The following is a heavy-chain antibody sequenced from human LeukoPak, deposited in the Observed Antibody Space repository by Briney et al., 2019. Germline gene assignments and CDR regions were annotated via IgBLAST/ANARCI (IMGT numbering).Heavy chain of an antibody. J-gene: IGHJ4*02. V-gene: IGHV3-23*01. CDR2: ISGSGGNT. CDR3: AKPGDGCSGGSCYYFDY. Sequence: GGSLRLSCAASGFTFSSYAMSWARQAPGKGLEWISGISGSGGNTYYADSVKGRFTISRDISKNTLYLQMNSLRGEDPAVYYCAKPGDGCSGGSCYYFDYWGPGTLVTVSS. CDR1: GFTFSSYA. D-gene: IGHD2-15*01.